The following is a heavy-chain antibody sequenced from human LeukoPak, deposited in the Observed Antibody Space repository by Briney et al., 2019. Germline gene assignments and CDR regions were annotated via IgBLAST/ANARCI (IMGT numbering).Heavy chain of an antibody. D-gene: IGHD3-16*02. J-gene: IGHJ4*02. V-gene: IGHV3-64*04. Sequence: GGSLRLSCSASGFTFSSYAMHWVRQAPGKGLEYVSAISSNGGSTYYADSVKGRFTISRDNSKNTLYLQMNSLRADDTAVYFCARGLGGSYPFDCWGQGALVTVSS. CDR3: ARGLGGSYPFDC. CDR1: GFTFSSYA. CDR2: ISSNGGST.